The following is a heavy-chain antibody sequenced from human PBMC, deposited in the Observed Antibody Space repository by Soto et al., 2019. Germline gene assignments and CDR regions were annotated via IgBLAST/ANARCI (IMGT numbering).Heavy chain of an antibody. CDR1: GYTFTSYY. CDR3: ARDQHYTVTDNWFDP. J-gene: IGHJ5*02. V-gene: IGHV1-46*03. D-gene: IGHD4-17*01. Sequence: AASVKVSCKASGYTFTSYYMHWVRQAPGQGLEWMGIINPSGGSTSYAQKFQGRVTMTRDTSTSTVYMELSSLRSEDTAVYYCARDQHYTVTDNWFDPWGQGTLVTVSS. CDR2: INPSGGST.